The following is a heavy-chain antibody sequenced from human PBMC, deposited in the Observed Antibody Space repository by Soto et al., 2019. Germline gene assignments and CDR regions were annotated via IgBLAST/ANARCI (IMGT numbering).Heavy chain of an antibody. CDR3: ARGETQQQRDY. Sequence: QVQLQESGPGLVKPSGTLSLTCAVSGDSITSDKWWSWIRQPPGKGLQWIGEIYHRGSTKYNPSLKSRVIISVDKSKNQFSLKLSSVTAADTAVYYCARGETQQQRDYWGQGTLVTVSS. CDR2: IYHRGST. V-gene: IGHV4-4*02. D-gene: IGHD6-13*01. CDR1: GDSITSDKW. J-gene: IGHJ4*02.